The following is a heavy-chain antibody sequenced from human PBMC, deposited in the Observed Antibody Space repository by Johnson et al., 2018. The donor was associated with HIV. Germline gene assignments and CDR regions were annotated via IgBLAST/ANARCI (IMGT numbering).Heavy chain of an antibody. CDR3: ARVAAAAGRMTGAFDI. D-gene: IGHD6-13*01. J-gene: IGHJ3*02. V-gene: IGHV3-30-3*01. CDR2: ILYDGNNK. Sequence: QVQLVESGGGVVQPGRSLRLSCAASGFIFSSYAMHWVRQAPGKGLEWVAVILYDGNNKYYADSVKGRFTISRDNAKNSLYLQMNSLRAEDTALYYCARVAAAAGRMTGAFDIWGQGTMVTVSS. CDR1: GFIFSSYA.